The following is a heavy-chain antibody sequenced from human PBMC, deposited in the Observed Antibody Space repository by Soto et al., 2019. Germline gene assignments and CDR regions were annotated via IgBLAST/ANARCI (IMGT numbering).Heavy chain of an antibody. Sequence: ASVKVSCKASGYTFTSYAMHWVRQAPGQRLEWMGWINAGNGNTKYSQKFQGRVTITRDTSASTAYMELSSLRSEDTAVYYCARGGGYYFWDYSGGRGSLVPGSS. CDR2: INAGNGNT. CDR3: ARGGGYYFWDYS. V-gene: IGHV1-3*01. CDR1: GYTFTSYA. J-gene: IGHJ4*02. D-gene: IGHD3-22*01.